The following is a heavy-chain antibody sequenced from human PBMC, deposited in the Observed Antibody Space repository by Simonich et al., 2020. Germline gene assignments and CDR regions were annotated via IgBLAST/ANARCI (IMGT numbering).Heavy chain of an antibody. CDR2: RKQDGSEK. CDR3: AREGIAARDAFDI. CDR1: GFTFSSYW. Sequence: EVQLVESGGGLVQPGGSLRLSCAASGFTFSSYWMSWVRQAPGKVMVWVANRKQDGSEKYYVDSVKGRFTISGDNAKNSLYLQMNSLRAEDTAVYYCAREGIAARDAFDIWGQGTMVTVSS. D-gene: IGHD6-6*01. V-gene: IGHV3-7*01. J-gene: IGHJ3*02.